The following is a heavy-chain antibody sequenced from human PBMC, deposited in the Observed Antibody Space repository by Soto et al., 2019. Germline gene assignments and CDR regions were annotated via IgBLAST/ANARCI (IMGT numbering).Heavy chain of an antibody. CDR2: INHSGST. J-gene: IGHJ5*02. Sequence: SETLSLTCDVYGGSFSRYYWNWVRQPPGKGLEWLGEINHSGSTNYNPSLESRVTISLDTSKTQFSLKLTSVTAADTAVYYCARGEGRLVGTWFDPWGQGTLVTVSS. V-gene: IGHV4-34*01. CDR1: GGSFSRYY. CDR3: ARGEGRLVGTWFDP. D-gene: IGHD5-12*01.